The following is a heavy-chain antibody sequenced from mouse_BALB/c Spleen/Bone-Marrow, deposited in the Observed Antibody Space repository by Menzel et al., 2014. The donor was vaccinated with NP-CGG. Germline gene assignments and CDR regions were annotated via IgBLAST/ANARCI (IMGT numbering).Heavy chain of an antibody. CDR3: ARYDYGVYFDY. CDR2: IDPANGNT. D-gene: IGHD2-4*01. Sequence: VQLKESGAEVVKPGASVKLSCTASGFNIKDTYMHWVKQRPEQGLEWIGRIDPANGNTKYDPKFQGKTTITADTSSNTAYPQLSSLTSKDTAVYYCARYDYGVYFDYWGQGTTLTVSS. CDR1: GFNIKDTY. J-gene: IGHJ2*01. V-gene: IGHV14-3*02.